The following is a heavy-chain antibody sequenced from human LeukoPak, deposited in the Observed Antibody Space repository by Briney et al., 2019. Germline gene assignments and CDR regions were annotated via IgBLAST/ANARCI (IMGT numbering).Heavy chain of an antibody. J-gene: IGHJ4*02. CDR3: ARDLECLDY. CDR1: GGSFSGYY. V-gene: IGHV4-34*01. CDR2: INHSGST. D-gene: IGHD3-3*01. Sequence: SETLSLTCAVYGGSFSGYYWSWIRQPPGKGLEWIGEINHSGSTNYNPSLKSRVTISVDTSKSQFSLKLSSVTAADTAVYYCARDLECLDYWGQGTLVTVSS.